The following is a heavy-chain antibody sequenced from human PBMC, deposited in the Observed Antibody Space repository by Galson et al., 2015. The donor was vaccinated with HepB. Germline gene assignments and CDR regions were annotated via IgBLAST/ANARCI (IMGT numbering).Heavy chain of an antibody. CDR2: IYSGGST. Sequence: SLRLSCAASGFTVSSNYMSWVRQAPGKGLEWVSVIYSGGSTYYADSVKGRFTISRDNSKNTLYLQMNSLRAEDTAVYYCARRGGDSRDPFAFDMWGQGTMGTVSS. CDR3: ARRGGDSRDPFAFDM. V-gene: IGHV3-66*01. CDR1: GFTVSSNY. D-gene: IGHD3-22*01. J-gene: IGHJ3*02.